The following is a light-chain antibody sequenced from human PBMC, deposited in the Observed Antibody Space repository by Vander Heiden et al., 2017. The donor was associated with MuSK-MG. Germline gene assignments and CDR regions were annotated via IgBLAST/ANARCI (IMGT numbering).Light chain of an antibody. V-gene: IGKV1-9*01. J-gene: IGKJ4*01. CDR2: AAS. CDR1: QGISSY. CDR3: QQLNSYPSLT. Sequence: DIQLTQSPSFLSASVGDRVTITCRASQGISSYLAWYQQKPGKAPKLLIYAASTLQSGVPSRFSGSGSGTEFTLTISSRQPEDFAPYYCQQLNSYPSLTFGGGTKVEIK.